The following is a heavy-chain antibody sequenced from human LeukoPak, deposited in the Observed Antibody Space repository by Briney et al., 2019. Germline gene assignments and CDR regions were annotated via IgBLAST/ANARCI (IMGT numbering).Heavy chain of an antibody. Sequence: GGSLRLSCAASGFTFSSYAISWVRQAPGQGLEWMGGIIPIFGTANYAQKFQGRVTITTDESTSTAYMELSSLRSEDTAVYYCARVESSNSFTYWGQGTLVTVSS. D-gene: IGHD4-11*01. CDR2: IIPIFGTA. V-gene: IGHV1-69*05. CDR3: ARVESSNSFTY. J-gene: IGHJ4*02. CDR1: GFTFSSYA.